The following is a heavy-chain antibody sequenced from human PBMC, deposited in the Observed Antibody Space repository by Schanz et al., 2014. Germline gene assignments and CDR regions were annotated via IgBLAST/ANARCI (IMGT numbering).Heavy chain of an antibody. CDR1: GFTFGTFW. Sequence: VQLVESGGGVVQPGRSLRLSCAASGFTFGTFWMSWVRQAPGKGPVWVSRINGDGSSTLYADSVKGRFTISRDNAKNSLYLQMNSLRAEDTAVYYCARSRGFDSIFDFWGRGTLVTVSS. CDR2: INGDGSST. CDR3: ARSRGFDSIFDF. D-gene: IGHD5-12*01. J-gene: IGHJ4*02. V-gene: IGHV3-74*02.